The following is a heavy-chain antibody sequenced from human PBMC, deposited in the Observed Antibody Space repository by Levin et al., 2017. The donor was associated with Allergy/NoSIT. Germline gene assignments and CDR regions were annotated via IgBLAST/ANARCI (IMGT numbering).Heavy chain of an antibody. V-gene: IGHV3-33*01. CDR1: GFTFSDYG. CDR3: ARDTTIPRGINYAMDV. D-gene: IGHD3-10*01. J-gene: IGHJ6*02. CDR2: IWYDGYNK. Sequence: PGESLKISCEVSGFTFSDYGFHWVRQAPGKGLEWVAVIWYDGYNKFYADSVKGRFTVSRDNSRNTLYLQMNSLRVEDTAVYYCARDTTIPRGINYAMDVWGQGTTVTVSS.